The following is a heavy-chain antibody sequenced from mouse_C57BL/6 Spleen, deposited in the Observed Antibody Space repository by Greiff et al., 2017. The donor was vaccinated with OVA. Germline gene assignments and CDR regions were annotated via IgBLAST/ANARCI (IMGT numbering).Heavy chain of an antibody. CDR3: TRWDSYGNYRNAMDY. J-gene: IGHJ4*01. CDR1: GYTFTDYE. CDR2: IDPETGGT. V-gene: IGHV1-15*01. Sequence: VKLMESGAELVRPGASVTLSCKASGYTFTDYEMHWVKQTPVHGLEWIGAIDPETGGTAYNQKFKGKAILTADKSSSTAYMELRSLTSEDSAVYYWTRWDSYGNYRNAMDYWGQGTSVTVSS. D-gene: IGHD2-1*01.